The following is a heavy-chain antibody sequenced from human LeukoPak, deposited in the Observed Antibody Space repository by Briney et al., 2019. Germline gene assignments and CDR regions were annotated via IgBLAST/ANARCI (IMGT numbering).Heavy chain of an antibody. V-gene: IGHV3-23*01. D-gene: IGHD2-2*01. Sequence: PGASLRLSCAASGFPFSSYAMSWVRQAPGKGLEWVSAISGSGGSTYYADSVKGRFTISRDNSKNTLYLQMNSLRAEDTAVYYCAKDQIVVVPAALDYWGQGTLVTVSS. CDR3: AKDQIVVVPAALDY. CDR1: GFPFSSYA. J-gene: IGHJ4*02. CDR2: ISGSGGST.